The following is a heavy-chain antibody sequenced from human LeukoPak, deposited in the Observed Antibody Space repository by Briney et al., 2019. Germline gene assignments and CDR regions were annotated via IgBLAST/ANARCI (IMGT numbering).Heavy chain of an antibody. CDR2: ISPYNSNT. Sequence: ASVKVSCKASGYTFTSYDINWVRQATGQGLEWMGWISPYNSNTYYAQNLQGRVTMTTDTSTSTTYVELRSLRSDDTAVYYCARDLKRGYSSGRYSWGTGSSNDFWGQGTLVTVSS. V-gene: IGHV1-18*01. D-gene: IGHD6-19*01. J-gene: IGHJ4*02. CDR3: ARDLKRGYSSGRYSWGTGSSNDF. CDR1: GYTFTSYD.